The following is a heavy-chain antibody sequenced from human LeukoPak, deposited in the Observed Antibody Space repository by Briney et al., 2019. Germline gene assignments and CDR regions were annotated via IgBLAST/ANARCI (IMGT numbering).Heavy chain of an antibody. V-gene: IGHV3-48*04. J-gene: IGHJ5*02. CDR1: GFTFSSYS. D-gene: IGHD2-15*01. CDR2: ISSSSSTI. Sequence: GGSLGLPCAASGFTFSSYSMNWVRQAPGKGLEWVSYISSSSSTIYYADSVKGRFTISRDNAKNSLYLQMNSLRAEDTAVYYCARDKGYCSGGSCYSPHWFDPWGQGTLVTVSS. CDR3: ARDKGYCSGGSCYSPHWFDP.